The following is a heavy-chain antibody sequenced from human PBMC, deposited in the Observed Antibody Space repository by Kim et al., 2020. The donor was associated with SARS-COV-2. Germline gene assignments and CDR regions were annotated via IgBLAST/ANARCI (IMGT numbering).Heavy chain of an antibody. CDR2: INSDGSST. Sequence: GGSLRLSCAASGFTFSSYWMHWVHQAPGKGLVWVSRINSDGSSTSYADSVKGRFTISRDNAKNTLYLQMNSLRAEDTAVYYCARSVVGATGFDYWGQGTLVTVSS. D-gene: IGHD1-26*01. CDR3: ARSVVGATGFDY. V-gene: IGHV3-74*01. J-gene: IGHJ4*02. CDR1: GFTFSSYW.